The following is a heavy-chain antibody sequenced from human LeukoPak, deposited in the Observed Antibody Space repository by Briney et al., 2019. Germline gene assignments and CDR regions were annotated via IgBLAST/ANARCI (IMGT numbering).Heavy chain of an antibody. CDR3: ARDDFWSGYYLY. J-gene: IGHJ4*02. Sequence: SETLSLTCTVSGGSISSSSYYCGWVRQPPGKGLEWIGSIYYSGSTYYNPSLKSRVTISVDTSKNQFSLKLSSVTAADTAVYYCARDDFWSGYYLYWGQGTLVTVSS. D-gene: IGHD3-3*01. CDR1: GGSISSSSYY. V-gene: IGHV4-39*07. CDR2: IYYSGST.